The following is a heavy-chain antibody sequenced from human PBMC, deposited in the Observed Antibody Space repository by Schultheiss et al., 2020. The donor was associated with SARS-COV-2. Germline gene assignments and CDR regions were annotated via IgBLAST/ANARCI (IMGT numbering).Heavy chain of an antibody. CDR2: ISYDGSNK. CDR1: GFTFSSYA. Sequence: GGSLRLSCAASGFTFSSYAMHWVRQAPGKGLEWVAVISYDGSNKYYADSVKGRFTISRDNSKNTLYLQMNSLRAEDTAVYYCAREYVGYCSSTSCYDRGPFDYWGQGTLVTVSS. D-gene: IGHD2-2*01. V-gene: IGHV3-30*04. CDR3: AREYVGYCSSTSCYDRGPFDY. J-gene: IGHJ4*02.